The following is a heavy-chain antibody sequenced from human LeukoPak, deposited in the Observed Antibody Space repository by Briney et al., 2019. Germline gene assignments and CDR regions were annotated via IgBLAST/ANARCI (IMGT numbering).Heavy chain of an antibody. D-gene: IGHD4-17*01. J-gene: IGHJ6*03. CDR1: GFTFSSYA. Sequence: GGSLRLSCAASGFTFSSYAMHWVRQAPGKGLEWVAVISYDGSNKYYADSVKGRFTISRDNSKNTLYLQMNSLRAEGTAVYYCAKEAPTAYYYYYMDVWGKGTTVTVSS. CDR2: ISYDGSNK. CDR3: AKEAPTAYYYYYMDV. V-gene: IGHV3-30-3*01.